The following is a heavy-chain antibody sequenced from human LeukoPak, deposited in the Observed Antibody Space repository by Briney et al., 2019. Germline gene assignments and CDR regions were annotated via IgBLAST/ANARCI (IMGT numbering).Heavy chain of an antibody. CDR1: GYTFTSCA. Sequence: ASVKVSCKASGYTFTSCAIHWVRQAPGQGLEWMGWITPSGGTNYPQKFQGRVAITWDTSITTAYMDLSRLTSDDTAVYYCARDRYGDGFAHLDYWGQGALVTVSS. J-gene: IGHJ4*02. CDR2: ITPSGGT. D-gene: IGHD5-24*01. V-gene: IGHV1-2*02. CDR3: ARDRYGDGFAHLDY.